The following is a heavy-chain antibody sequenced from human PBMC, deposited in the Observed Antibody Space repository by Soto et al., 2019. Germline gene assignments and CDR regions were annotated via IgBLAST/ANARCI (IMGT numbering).Heavy chain of an antibody. Sequence: SETLSLTCTVSGGSISSSSYYWGWIRQPPGKGLEWIGRIYYSGTTYYNPSLKSRVTISVDTSQNPFSLKLSSVTAADTAVYYCARRIAAEYFQHWGQGTLVTVSS. D-gene: IGHD6-13*01. CDR2: IYYSGTT. CDR3: ARRIAAEYFQH. CDR1: GGSISSSSYY. J-gene: IGHJ1*01. V-gene: IGHV4-39*01.